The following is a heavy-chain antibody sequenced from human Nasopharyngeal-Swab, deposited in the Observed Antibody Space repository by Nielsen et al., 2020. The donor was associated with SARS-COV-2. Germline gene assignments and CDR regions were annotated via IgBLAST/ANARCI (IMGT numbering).Heavy chain of an antibody. D-gene: IGHD6-13*01. CDR1: GYSISSGYY. CDR2: IYHSGST. Sequence: SETLSLTRTVSGYSISSGYYWGWIRQPPGKGLEWIGIIYHSGSTYYNPSLKSRVTISVDTSKNQFSLKLSTVTAADTAVYYCARDGSSWYMFDYWGQGTLVTVSS. CDR3: ARDGSSWYMFDY. J-gene: IGHJ4*02. V-gene: IGHV4-38-2*02.